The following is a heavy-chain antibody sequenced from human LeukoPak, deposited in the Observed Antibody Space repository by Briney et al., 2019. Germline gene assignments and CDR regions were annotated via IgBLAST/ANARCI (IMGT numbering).Heavy chain of an antibody. CDR3: ARERRCSAGSCYAADLDS. CDR1: GGSISSSSYY. Sequence: SETLSLTCTVSGGSISSSSYYWGWTRQPPGKGLEWIGSIYYSGSTYYNPSLKSRVTISVDTSKNQFSLKLSSVTAADTAVYFCARERRCSAGSCYAADLDSWGQGTLVTVSS. D-gene: IGHD2-15*01. J-gene: IGHJ4*02. V-gene: IGHV4-39*02. CDR2: IYYSGST.